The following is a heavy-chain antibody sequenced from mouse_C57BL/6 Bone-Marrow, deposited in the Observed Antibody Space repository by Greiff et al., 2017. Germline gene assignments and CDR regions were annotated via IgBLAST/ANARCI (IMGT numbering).Heavy chain of an antibody. V-gene: IGHV1-63*01. CDR3: ARSEGYYVYFDY. CDR2: IYPGGGYT. D-gene: IGHD2-3*01. Sequence: VHLVESGAELVRPGTSVKMSCKASGYTFTNYWIGWAKQRPGHGLEWIGDIYPGGGYTNYNEKFKGKATLTADKSSSTAYMQFSSLTSEDSAIYYCARSEGYYVYFDYWGQGTTLTVSS. J-gene: IGHJ2*01. CDR1: GYTFTNYW.